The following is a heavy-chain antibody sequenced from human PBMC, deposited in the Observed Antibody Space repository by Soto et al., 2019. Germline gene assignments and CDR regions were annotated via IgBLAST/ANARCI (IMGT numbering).Heavy chain of an antibody. CDR3: ARLVPAASHFDC. J-gene: IGHJ4*02. V-gene: IGHV3-48*02. D-gene: IGHD2-2*01. CDR2: ISSGSSTK. Sequence: WGSLRLSCAASGFTFSSYSMSWVRQAPGKGLEWVSYISSGSSTKYYADSVKGRFTISRDNAKNSLYLQMNSLRDEDTAVYYCARLVPAASHFDCWGRGTLVTVSS. CDR1: GFTFSSYS.